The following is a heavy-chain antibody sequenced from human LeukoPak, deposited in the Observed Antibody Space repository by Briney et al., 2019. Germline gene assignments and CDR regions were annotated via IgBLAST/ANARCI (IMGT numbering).Heavy chain of an antibody. Sequence: GGSLRLSCAASGFTFSSYSMNWVRQAPGKGLEWVSSISSSSSYIYYADSVKGRFTISRDNAKNSLYLQMNSLRAEDTAIYYCARPLRESGYFYFDYWGQGTLVTVSS. CDR2: ISSSSSYI. CDR1: GFTFSSYS. D-gene: IGHD3-3*01. J-gene: IGHJ4*02. V-gene: IGHV3-21*01. CDR3: ARPLRESGYFYFDY.